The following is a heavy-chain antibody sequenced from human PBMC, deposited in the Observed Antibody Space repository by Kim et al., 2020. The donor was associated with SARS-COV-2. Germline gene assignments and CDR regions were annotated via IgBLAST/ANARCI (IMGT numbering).Heavy chain of an antibody. V-gene: IGHV1-18*01. CDR3: ARGDSDFWCGYYTPGGYYYYMDV. CDR2: ISAYNGNT. Sequence: ASVKVSCKASGYTFTSYGTSGVRQAPGQGLEWMGWISAYNGNTNYAQKLQGRVTMTTDTSTSTAYMELRSLRSDDTAVYYCARGDSDFWCGYYTPGGYYYYMDVWGKGTTVTVSS. J-gene: IGHJ6*03. D-gene: IGHD3-3*01. CDR1: GYTFTSYG.